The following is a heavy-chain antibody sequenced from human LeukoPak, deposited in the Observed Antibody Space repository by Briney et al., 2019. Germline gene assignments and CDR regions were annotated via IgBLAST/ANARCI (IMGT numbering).Heavy chain of an antibody. CDR3: AKEDDYYGSGSYGD. D-gene: IGHD3-10*01. Sequence: GGSLRLSCAASEFTFDDYAMHWVRQAPGKGLEWVSGISWNSGSIGYADSVKGRFTISRDNAKNSLYLQMNSLRAEDTALYYCAKEDDYYGSGSYGDWGQGTLVTVSS. CDR2: ISWNSGSI. J-gene: IGHJ4*02. V-gene: IGHV3-9*01. CDR1: EFTFDDYA.